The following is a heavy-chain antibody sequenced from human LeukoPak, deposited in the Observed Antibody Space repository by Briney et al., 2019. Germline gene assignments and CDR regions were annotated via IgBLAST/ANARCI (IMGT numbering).Heavy chain of an antibody. D-gene: IGHD6-25*01. Sequence: GGSLRLSCAAFGFTFSSYAMHWVRQAPGKGLEWVAVISYDGSNKYYADSVKGRFTISRDNSKNTLYLQMNSLRAEDTAVYYCARDLAAAFDIWGQGTMVTVSS. V-gene: IGHV3-30-3*01. CDR2: ISYDGSNK. J-gene: IGHJ3*02. CDR1: GFTFSSYA. CDR3: ARDLAAAFDI.